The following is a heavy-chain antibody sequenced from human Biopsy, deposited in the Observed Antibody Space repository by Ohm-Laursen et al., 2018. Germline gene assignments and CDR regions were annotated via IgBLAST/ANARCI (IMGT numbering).Heavy chain of an antibody. Sequence: SDTLSPTCTVSGGPLNSYYWSWIRQPPGKGLEWIGYIYYSGLAANYNPSLKGRVTISVDTSKHQFSLRLTSATAADTAVYYCARGGFGLDGYNSPWGRGTLVIVSS. J-gene: IGHJ5*02. CDR3: ARGGFGLDGYNSP. D-gene: IGHD5-24*01. V-gene: IGHV4-59*07. CDR2: IYYSGLA. CDR1: GGPLNSYY.